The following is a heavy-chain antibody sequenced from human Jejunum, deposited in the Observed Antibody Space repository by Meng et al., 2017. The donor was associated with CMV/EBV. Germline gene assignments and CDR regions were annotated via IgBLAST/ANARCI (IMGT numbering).Heavy chain of an antibody. CDR3: VQGGYCSSTTCYNLGWFAP. Sequence: FGMHWVRQAPGKGLEWVAFIRYDGGNTYSTDSVKGRFTISRDNSKNTLYLQLNSLRAEDTAVYHCVQGGYCSSTTCYNLGWFAPWGQGTLVTVSS. D-gene: IGHD2-2*03. J-gene: IGHJ5*02. CDR2: IRYDGGNT. CDR1: FG. V-gene: IGHV3-30*02.